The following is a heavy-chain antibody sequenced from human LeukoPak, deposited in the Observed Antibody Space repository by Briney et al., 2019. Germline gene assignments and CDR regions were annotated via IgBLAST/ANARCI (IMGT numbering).Heavy chain of an antibody. CDR2: INAGNGNT. CDR1: GYTFTSYA. D-gene: IGHD3-3*01. J-gene: IGHJ6*02. CDR3: ARAHYDFWSGQRRYGMDV. V-gene: IGHV1-3*01. Sequence: GASVKVSCKASGYTFTSYAMHWVRQAPGQRLEWMGWINAGNGNTKYSQKFQGRVTITRDTSASTAYMEPSSLRSEDTAVYYCARAHYDFWSGQRRYGMDVWGQGTTVAVSS.